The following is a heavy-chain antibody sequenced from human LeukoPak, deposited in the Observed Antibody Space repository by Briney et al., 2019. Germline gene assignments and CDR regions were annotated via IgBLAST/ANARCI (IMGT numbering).Heavy chain of an antibody. Sequence: GSLRLSCAASGFTFSSYGMHWVRQAPGKGLEWVAVISYDGSNKYYADSVKGRFTISRDNSKNTLYLQMNSLRAEDTAVYYCAKDQAGSSGYYHYYYGMDVWGQGTTVTVSS. CDR2: ISYDGSNK. D-gene: IGHD3-22*01. CDR3: AKDQAGSSGYYHYYYGMDV. J-gene: IGHJ6*02. CDR1: GFTFSSYG. V-gene: IGHV3-30*18.